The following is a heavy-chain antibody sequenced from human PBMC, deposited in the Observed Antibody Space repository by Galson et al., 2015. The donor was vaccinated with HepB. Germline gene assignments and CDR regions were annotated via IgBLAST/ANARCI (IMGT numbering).Heavy chain of an antibody. CDR1: GFTFSSYA. V-gene: IGHV3-23*01. Sequence: SLRLSCAASGFTFSSYAMSWVRQAPGKGLEWVSAISGSGGSTYYAASVKGRFTISRDNSKNTLYLQMNSLRAEDTAVYYCAKAVAGPRSAFDYWGQGTLVTVSS. D-gene: IGHD6-19*01. CDR2: ISGSGGST. CDR3: AKAVAGPRSAFDY. J-gene: IGHJ4*02.